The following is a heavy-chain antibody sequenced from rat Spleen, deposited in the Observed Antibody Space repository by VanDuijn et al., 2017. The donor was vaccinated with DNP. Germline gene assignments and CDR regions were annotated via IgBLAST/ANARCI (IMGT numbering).Heavy chain of an antibody. CDR2: ISAGGGNI. CDR3: ARHGEQLFDH. V-gene: IGHV5S11*01. D-gene: IGHD1-10*01. CDR1: GFSFSYYY. J-gene: IGHJ2*01. Sequence: EVQLVESGGGLVQPGRSLKLSCAASGFSFSYYYMAWVRQAPTKGLEWVAYISAGGGNIYYRDSVRGRFTISRDDAKNTLYRQMDSLRAEETATYYCARHGEQLFDHWGQGVMVTVSS.